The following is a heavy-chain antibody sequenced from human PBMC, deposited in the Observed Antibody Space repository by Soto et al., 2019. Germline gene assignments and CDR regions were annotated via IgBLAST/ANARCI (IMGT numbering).Heavy chain of an antibody. J-gene: IGHJ3*02. CDR3: ASSSYYDFWSGYDAFDI. V-gene: IGHV3-53*01. CDR1: GFTVSSNY. CDR2: IYSGGST. D-gene: IGHD3-3*01. Sequence: GGSLRLSCAASGFTVSSNYMSWVRQAPGKGLEWVSVIYSGGSTYYADSVKGRFTISRDNSKNTLYLQMNSLRAEDTAMYYCASSSYYDFWSGYDAFDIWGQGTMVTVSS.